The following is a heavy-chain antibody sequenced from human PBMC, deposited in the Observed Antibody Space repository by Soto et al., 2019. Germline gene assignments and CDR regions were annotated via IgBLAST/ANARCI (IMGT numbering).Heavy chain of an antibody. CDR3: ASMGYSSSWYFEFDY. J-gene: IGHJ4*02. V-gene: IGHV3-7*01. CDR2: IKQDGSEK. CDR1: GFTFSSYW. D-gene: IGHD6-13*01. Sequence: GGSLRLSCAASGFTFSSYWMSWVRQAPGKGLEWVANIKQDGSEKYYVDSVKGRFTISRDNAKNSLYLQMNSLRAEDTAVYYCASMGYSSSWYFEFDYWGQGTLVTVSS.